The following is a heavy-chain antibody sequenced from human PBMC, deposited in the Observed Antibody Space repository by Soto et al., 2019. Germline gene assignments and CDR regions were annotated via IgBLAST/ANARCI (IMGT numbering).Heavy chain of an antibody. V-gene: IGHV3-21*01. CDR1: GFTFSTYT. CDR3: ARDILSGGAYPDS. J-gene: IGHJ5*01. Sequence: PGGSLRLSCAASGFTFSTYTMNWVRQAPGKGLEWISSISSGSSYIYYAGSVKGRFTISRDSAKNSLFLQMNSLRADDTAVYYWARDILSGGAYPDSWGQGTKVTVSS. D-gene: IGHD3-10*01. CDR2: ISSGSSYI.